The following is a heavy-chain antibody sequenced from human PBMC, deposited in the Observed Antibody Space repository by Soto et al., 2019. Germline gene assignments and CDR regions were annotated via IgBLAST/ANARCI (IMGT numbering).Heavy chain of an antibody. CDR1: GGSFSGYY. CDR2: INHSGST. Sequence: SETLSLTCAVYGGSFSGYYWSWIRQPPGKGLEWIGEINHSGSTNYNPSLKSRVTISVDTSKNQFSLKLSSVTAADTAVYYCARGSGTGYCSGGSCYHTSYYGMDVWGQGTTVTVSS. CDR3: ARGSGTGYCSGGSCYHTSYYGMDV. V-gene: IGHV4-34*01. D-gene: IGHD2-15*01. J-gene: IGHJ6*02.